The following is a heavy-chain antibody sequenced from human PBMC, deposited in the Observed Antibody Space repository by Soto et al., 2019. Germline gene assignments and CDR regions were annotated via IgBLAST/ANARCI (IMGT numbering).Heavy chain of an antibody. D-gene: IGHD1-1*01. Sequence: EVQLVESGGGLVKPGGSLRLSCAASGFTFSSYSMNWVRQAPGKGLEWVSSISSSSSYIYYADSVKGRFTISRDNAKNALYLQMNSLSAEDTAVYYCAKDDDEGGGYWGQGTLVTVSS. J-gene: IGHJ4*02. CDR2: ISSSSSYI. V-gene: IGHV3-21*01. CDR1: GFTFSSYS. CDR3: AKDDDEGGGY.